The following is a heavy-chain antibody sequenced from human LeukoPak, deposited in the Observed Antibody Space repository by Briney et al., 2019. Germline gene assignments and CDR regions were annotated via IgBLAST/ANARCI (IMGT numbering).Heavy chain of an antibody. J-gene: IGHJ3*02. Sequence: SVKVSCKASGGTFSSYAISWVRQAPGQGLEWMGGIIPIFGTANYAQKFQGRVTITADESTSTAYMELSSLRSEDTAVYYCARGDPYNCSGGSCIDAFDIWGQGTMVTVSS. CDR3: ARGDPYNCSGGSCIDAFDI. D-gene: IGHD2-15*01. CDR1: GGTFSSYA. CDR2: IIPIFGTA. V-gene: IGHV1-69*13.